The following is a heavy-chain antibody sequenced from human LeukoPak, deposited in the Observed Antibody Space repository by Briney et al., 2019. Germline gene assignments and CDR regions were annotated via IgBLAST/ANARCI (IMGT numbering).Heavy chain of an antibody. Sequence: GGSLRLSCAASGFTFSSYAMRWVRQAPGKGLEWVSAISGSGGSTYYADSVKGRFTISRDNSKNTLYLQMNSLRAEDTAVYYCAKDLGGRVVVTATTYVYWGQGTLVTVSS. CDR2: ISGSGGST. D-gene: IGHD2-21*02. V-gene: IGHV3-23*01. CDR1: GFTFSSYA. CDR3: AKDLGGRVVVTATTYVY. J-gene: IGHJ4*02.